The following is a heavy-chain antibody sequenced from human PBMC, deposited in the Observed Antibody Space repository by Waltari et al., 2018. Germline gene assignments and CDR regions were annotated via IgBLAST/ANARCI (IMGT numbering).Heavy chain of an antibody. V-gene: IGHV1-2*04. J-gene: IGHJ6*02. CDR3: ARVTVFGANYYGMDV. D-gene: IGHD3-3*01. Sequence: QVQLVQSGAEVKKPGASVKVSCKASGYTFTGYYMHWVRQAPGQGLEWIGWINPNSGGTNYAQKFQGWVTMTRDTSISTAYMELSRLRSDDTAVYYCARVTVFGANYYGMDVWGQGTTVTVSS. CDR2: INPNSGGT. CDR1: GYTFTGYY.